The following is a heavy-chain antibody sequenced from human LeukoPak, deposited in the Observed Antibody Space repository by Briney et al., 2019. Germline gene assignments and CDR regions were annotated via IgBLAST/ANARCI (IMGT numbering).Heavy chain of an antibody. Sequence: PSETLSLTCTVSGGSISSYYWSWIRQPAGKGLEWIGRIYTSGSTNYNPSLKSRVTMSVDTSKNQFSLKLSSVTAADTAVYYCARDISCGGSCPLGIRGQGTMVTVSS. J-gene: IGHJ3*02. CDR1: GGSISSYY. V-gene: IGHV4-4*07. CDR3: ARDISCGGSCPLGI. CDR2: IYTSGST. D-gene: IGHD2-15*01.